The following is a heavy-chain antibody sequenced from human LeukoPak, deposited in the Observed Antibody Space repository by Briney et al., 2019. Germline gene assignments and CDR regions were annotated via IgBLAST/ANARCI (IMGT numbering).Heavy chain of an antibody. Sequence: GESLQISCKASGYSFTSYWIVWVRQMPGKGLEWMGIIYPSDSDTRYSPSFQGQVTISADKSISTAYLQWSSLRASDTAMYYCARGQVVTASGYYYYYMDVWGKGTTVTISS. V-gene: IGHV5-51*01. CDR2: IYPSDSDT. J-gene: IGHJ6*03. CDR1: GYSFTSYW. CDR3: ARGQVVTASGYYYYYMDV. D-gene: IGHD2-21*02.